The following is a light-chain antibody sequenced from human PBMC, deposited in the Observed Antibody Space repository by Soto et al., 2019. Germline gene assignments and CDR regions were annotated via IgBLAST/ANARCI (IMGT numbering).Light chain of an antibody. Sequence: QSALTQPASVSGSPGQSITISCTGTSSDVGGYNYVSWYQQHPGKAPKLMIYKVSNRPSGVSNRFSGSKSGNTASLTISGLQAEDEADYYCSSYTGRSTYVFGTGTKLTVL. CDR2: KVS. CDR3: SSYTGRSTYV. J-gene: IGLJ1*01. V-gene: IGLV2-14*01. CDR1: SSDVGGYNY.